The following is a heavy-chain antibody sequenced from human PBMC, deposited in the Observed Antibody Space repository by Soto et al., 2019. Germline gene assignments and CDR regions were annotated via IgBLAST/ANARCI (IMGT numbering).Heavy chain of an antibody. CDR2: IIPIFGTA. D-gene: IGHD6-13*01. Sequence: SVKVSCKASGGTFSSYAISWVRQAPGQGLEWMGGIIPIFGTANYAQKFQGRVTITADESTSTAYMELSSLRSGDTAVYYCARSRGSSWYPIDYWGQGTLVTVSS. CDR3: ARSRGSSWYPIDY. J-gene: IGHJ4*02. V-gene: IGHV1-69*13. CDR1: GGTFSSYA.